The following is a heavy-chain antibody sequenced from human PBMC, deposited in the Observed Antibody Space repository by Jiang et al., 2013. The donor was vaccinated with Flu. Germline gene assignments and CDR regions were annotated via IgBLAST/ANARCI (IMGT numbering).Heavy chain of an antibody. CDR3: ARGGRQLVLESWFDP. J-gene: IGHJ5*02. CDR1: GGTFSSYA. V-gene: IGHV1-69*01. CDR2: IIPIFGTT. Sequence: GSSVKVSCKASGGTFSSYAISWVRQAPGQGLEWMGGIIPIFGTTNYAQKFQGRVTITADESTSTAYMELSSLRSEDTAVYYCARGGRQLVLESWFDPWGQGTLVTVSS. D-gene: IGHD6-6*01.